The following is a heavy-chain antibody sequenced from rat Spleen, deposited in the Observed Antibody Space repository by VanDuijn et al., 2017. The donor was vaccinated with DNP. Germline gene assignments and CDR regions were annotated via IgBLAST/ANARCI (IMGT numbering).Heavy chain of an antibody. Sequence: EVQLVESGGGLVQPGRSLKLSCSASGLSFSDYDMAGVREAPPQGLEWVTAISYDGGSTYYGDSVKGRFTISRDNAKSTLYLQMNSLRSEDMATYYCARWYNSGYCFDCWGQGVMVTVSS. CDR2: ISYDGGST. CDR3: ARWYNSGYCFDC. V-gene: IGHV5-22*01. D-gene: IGHD4-3*01. J-gene: IGHJ2*01. CDR1: GLSFSDYD.